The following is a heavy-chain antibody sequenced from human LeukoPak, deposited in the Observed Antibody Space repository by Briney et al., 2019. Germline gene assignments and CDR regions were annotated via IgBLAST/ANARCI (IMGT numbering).Heavy chain of an antibody. V-gene: IGHV5-51*01. CDR3: ARHPYGSGSYFPNWFDP. CDR1: GYSFTSYW. Sequence: GESLKISCKGSGYSFTSYWIGWVRQMPGKGLEWMGIIYPGDSDTRYSPSFQGQVTIPADKSISTAYLQWSSLKASDTAMYYCARHPYGSGSYFPNWFDPWGQGTLVTVSS. D-gene: IGHD3-10*01. CDR2: IYPGDSDT. J-gene: IGHJ5*02.